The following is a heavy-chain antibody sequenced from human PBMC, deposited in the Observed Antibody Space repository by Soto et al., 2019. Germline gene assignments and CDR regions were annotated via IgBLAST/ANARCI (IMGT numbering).Heavy chain of an antibody. V-gene: IGHV1-69*01. J-gene: IGHJ5*02. CDR1: ADTFNSYS. D-gene: IGHD4-17*01. CDR2: ITPVFGTA. CDR3: ARSLEGTTVTNWFDP. Sequence: QVQLVQSGAEVKKPGSSVKVSCKASADTFNSYSLSWLRQAPGQRLEWMVGITPVFGTADYAQSFEDRLTITADDSTSTVYMELSSLRSDDTAVYYCARSLEGTTVTNWFDPWGQVARVTVSS.